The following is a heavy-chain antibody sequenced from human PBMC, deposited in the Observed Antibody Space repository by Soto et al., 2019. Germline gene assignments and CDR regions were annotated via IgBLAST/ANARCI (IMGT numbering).Heavy chain of an antibody. V-gene: IGHV3-53*02. D-gene: IGHD2-21*01. CDR3: ARKAPSAIQGWAFGMDV. Sequence: ELQLVETGGGLIQTGGSLRLSCAASGFSISSNYIAWVRQPPGKGLEWVSTTFSGGNTEYAASVKGRCSISRDNYKNTLYLQIDNLGVEYTAVDYCARKAPSAIQGWAFGMDVWGQGTTVSVSS. CDR2: TFSGGNT. J-gene: IGHJ6*02. CDR1: GFSISSNY.